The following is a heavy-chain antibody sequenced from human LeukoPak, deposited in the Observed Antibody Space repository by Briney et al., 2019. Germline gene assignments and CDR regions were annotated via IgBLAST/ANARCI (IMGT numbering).Heavy chain of an antibody. CDR3: AKERTGDPMVSDY. D-gene: IGHD5-18*01. CDR2: IGTAGDT. J-gene: IGHJ4*02. V-gene: IGHV3-13*01. Sequence: GGSLRLSCAASGFTFSSYDMHWVRQATGKGLEWVSAIGTAGDTYYPGSVKGRFTISRDNSKNTLYLQMNSLRAEDTAVYYCAKERTGDPMVSDYWGQGTLVTVSS. CDR1: GFTFSSYD.